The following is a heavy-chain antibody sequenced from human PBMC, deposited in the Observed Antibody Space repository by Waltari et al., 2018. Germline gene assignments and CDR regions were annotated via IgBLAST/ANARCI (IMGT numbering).Heavy chain of an antibody. D-gene: IGHD1-26*01. Sequence: QVQLQESGPGLVKPSETLSLTCAVSGYSISSGYYWGWIRQPPGKGLEWIGSIYHSGSTYYNPSLKSRVTISVDTSKNQFSLRLTSVTAADTAFYYCARDLSYSNPYWGQGTLVTVSS. CDR1: GYSISSGYY. J-gene: IGHJ4*02. CDR2: IYHSGST. V-gene: IGHV4-38-2*02. CDR3: ARDLSYSNPY.